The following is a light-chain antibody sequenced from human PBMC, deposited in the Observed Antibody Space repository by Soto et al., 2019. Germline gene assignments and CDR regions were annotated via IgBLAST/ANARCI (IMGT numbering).Light chain of an antibody. Sequence: QSVLTQPPSVSAALGQRVTISCSGSSSNIGSNYVSWYRQFPGRAPQLLIYDNKKRPSGIPDRFSGSKSGTSATLGITGLQTGDEADYYCATWNVSLNPGGIFGTGTKLTVL. V-gene: IGLV1-51*01. CDR2: DNK. CDR1: SSNIGSNY. CDR3: ATWNVSLNPGGI. J-gene: IGLJ1*01.